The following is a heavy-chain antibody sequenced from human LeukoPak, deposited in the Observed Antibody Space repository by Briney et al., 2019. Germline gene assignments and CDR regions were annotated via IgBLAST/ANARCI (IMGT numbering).Heavy chain of an antibody. CDR1: GFTFSSYS. D-gene: IGHD6-13*01. Sequence: GGSLRLSCAASGFTFSSYSMNWVRQAPGKGLEWVSSISSSSSYIYYADSVKGRFTISRDNAKNSLYLQMNSLRAEDTAVYYCARGGIAAVGLDYWGQGTLVTVSS. V-gene: IGHV3-21*01. CDR2: ISSSSSYI. CDR3: ARGGIAAVGLDY. J-gene: IGHJ4*02.